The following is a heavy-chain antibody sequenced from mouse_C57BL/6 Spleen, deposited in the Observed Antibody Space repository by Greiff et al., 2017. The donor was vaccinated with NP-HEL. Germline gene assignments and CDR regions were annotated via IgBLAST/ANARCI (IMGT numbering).Heavy chain of an antibody. Sequence: VQGVESGPGLVQPSQSLSITCTVSGFSLTSYGVHWVRQSPGKGLEWLGVIWSGGSTDYNAAFISRLSISKDNSKSQVFFKMNSLQADDTAIYYCARLRYYAMDYWGQGTSVTVSS. CDR1: GFSLTSYG. CDR3: ARLRYYAMDY. J-gene: IGHJ4*01. CDR2: IWSGGST. V-gene: IGHV2-2*01. D-gene: IGHD1-1*01.